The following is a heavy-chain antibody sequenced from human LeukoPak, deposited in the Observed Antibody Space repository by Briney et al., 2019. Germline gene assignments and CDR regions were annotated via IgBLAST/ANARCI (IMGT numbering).Heavy chain of an antibody. CDR1: GGAFSGYY. CDR3: ARVVAGHAFDI. J-gene: IGHJ3*02. D-gene: IGHD6-19*01. V-gene: IGHV4-34*01. Sequence: SETLSLTCAVYGGAFSGYYWSWIRQPPGRGLEWIGEINHSGSTNYNPSLKSRVTISVDTSKNQFSLKLSSVTAADTAVYYCARVVAGHAFDIWGQGTMVTVSS. CDR2: INHSGST.